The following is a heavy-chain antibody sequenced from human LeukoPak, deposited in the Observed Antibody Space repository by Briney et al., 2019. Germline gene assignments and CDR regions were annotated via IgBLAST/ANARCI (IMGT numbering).Heavy chain of an antibody. Sequence: GRSLRLSCAASGFTFSSYGMHWVRQAPGKGLEWVAVISYDGSNKYYADSVKGRFTISRDNSKNTLYLQMNSLRAEDTAVYYCARDPSWGALDIWGQGTMVAVSS. CDR2: ISYDGSNK. D-gene: IGHD7-27*01. V-gene: IGHV3-30*03. CDR3: ARDPSWGALDI. CDR1: GFTFSSYG. J-gene: IGHJ3*02.